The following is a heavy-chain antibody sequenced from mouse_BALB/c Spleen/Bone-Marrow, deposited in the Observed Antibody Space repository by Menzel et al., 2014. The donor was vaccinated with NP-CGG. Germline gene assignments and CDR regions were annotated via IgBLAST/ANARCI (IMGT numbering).Heavy chain of an antibody. J-gene: IGHJ3*01. V-gene: IGHV14-3*02. D-gene: IGHD2-2*01. CDR1: GFNIKDTY. Sequence: LQLKESGAELVKPGASVKLSCTASGFNIKDTYMHWVKQRPEQGLEWIGRIDPANGNTKYDPKFQGKATITADTSSNSAYLQLSSLTSEDTAVYYCARGYDGFAYWGQGTLVTVSA. CDR3: ARGYDGFAY. CDR2: IDPANGNT.